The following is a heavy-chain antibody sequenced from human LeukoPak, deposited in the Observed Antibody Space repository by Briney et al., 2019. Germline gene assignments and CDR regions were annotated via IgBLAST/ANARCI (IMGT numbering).Heavy chain of an antibody. Sequence: GASVKVSCKTSGFTFNDYVMNWVRQAPGQGLQWMGWINTNTGDPTYAQGFRGRFFSSLDSSLTTTYLQISTLEPGDTAVYYCVRARRGTVAGLDYWGQGTLVTVSS. CDR2: INTNTGDP. CDR3: VRARRGTVAGLDY. J-gene: IGHJ4*02. D-gene: IGHD6-19*01. CDR1: GFTFNDYV. V-gene: IGHV7-4-1*01.